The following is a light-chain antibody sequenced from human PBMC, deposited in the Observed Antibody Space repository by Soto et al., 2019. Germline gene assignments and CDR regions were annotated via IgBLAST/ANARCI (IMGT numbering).Light chain of an antibody. CDR1: QGMRND. J-gene: IGKJ1*01. V-gene: IGKV1-17*01. Sequence: DIQMTQSPSSLSASVGDRVTITCRASQGMRNDLGWYQQKPGKAPKRLIYAAASLHSGVTSRFSGSGSGTELTLTISTLQPEDFATNYCLQYNSYPRWSFGRGIKVEIK. CDR2: AAA. CDR3: LQYNSYPRWS.